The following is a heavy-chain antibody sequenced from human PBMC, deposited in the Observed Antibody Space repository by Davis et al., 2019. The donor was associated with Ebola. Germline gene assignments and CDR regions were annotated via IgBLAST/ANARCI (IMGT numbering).Heavy chain of an antibody. CDR1: GFTFGDYA. V-gene: IGHV3-49*03. CDR2: IRSKAYGGTT. J-gene: IGHJ4*02. CDR3: TREPELLWFGELSKSFDY. Sequence: PGGSLRLSCTASGFTFGDYAMSWFRQAPGKGLEWVGFIRSKAYGGTTEYAASVKGRFTISRDDSKSIAYLQMNSLKTEDTAGYYCTREPELLWFGELSKSFDYWGQGTLVTVSS. D-gene: IGHD3-10*01.